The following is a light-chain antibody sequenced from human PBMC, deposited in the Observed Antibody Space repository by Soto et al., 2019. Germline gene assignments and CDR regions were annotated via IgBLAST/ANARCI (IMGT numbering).Light chain of an antibody. V-gene: IGKV3-11*01. CDR2: GAS. J-gene: IGKJ5*01. CDR3: HQRQYWPPIT. Sequence: EIVLTQSPGTLSLSPGARATLSCRASESVSRNLAWYQQKPGQAPRLLIYGASTRATGIPERFSGSGSGTDFTLTISSLEPEDFAVYYCHQRQYWPPITFGQGTRLEI. CDR1: ESVSRN.